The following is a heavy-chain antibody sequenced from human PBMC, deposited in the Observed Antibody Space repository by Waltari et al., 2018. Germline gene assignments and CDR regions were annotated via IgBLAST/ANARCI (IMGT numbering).Heavy chain of an antibody. J-gene: IGHJ5*02. Sequence: QLQLQESGPGLVKPSETLSLTCTVSGGSISSSSYYWGWIRQSPGKGLEWIGSIYYSGSTCYNPTLKRRVTMSGDTSKNQFSLKLSSVAAADTAVYYCARHWKKSGYRFDPWGQGTLVTVSS. CDR1: GGSISSSSYY. CDR2: IYYSGST. CDR3: ARHWKKSGYRFDP. V-gene: IGHV4-39*01. D-gene: IGHD5-12*01.